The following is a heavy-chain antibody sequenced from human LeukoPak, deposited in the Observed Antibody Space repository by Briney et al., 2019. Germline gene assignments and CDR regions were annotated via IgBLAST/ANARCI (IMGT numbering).Heavy chain of an antibody. J-gene: IGHJ4*02. CDR3: AGYGVYPY. D-gene: IGHD5/OR15-5a*01. V-gene: IGHV3-69-1*01. CDR1: GFSVNTYY. CDR2: FGISGTI. Sequence: PGGSLRLSCASSGFSVNTYYMHWVRQAPGEGPQWIAYFGISGTIYYADSVRGRFTISRDSAKNSLYLQMNGLGVDDTAIYYCAGYGVYPYWGQGTLVTVSS.